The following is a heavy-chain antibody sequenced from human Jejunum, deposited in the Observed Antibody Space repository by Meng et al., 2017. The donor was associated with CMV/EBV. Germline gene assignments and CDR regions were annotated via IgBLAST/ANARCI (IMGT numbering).Heavy chain of an antibody. CDR1: GDSVSSGSSC. D-gene: IGHD5-12*01. Sequence: VCGDSVSSGSSCWSWIRQPPGKGLEWIGYIYYSGKINYNPSLKSRVTISVDTSKNQFSLKLSSVTAADTAVYFCARYYSGWYFDYWGQGTLVTVSS. V-gene: IGHV4-61*01. CDR3: ARYYSGWYFDY. CDR2: IYYSGKI. J-gene: IGHJ4*02.